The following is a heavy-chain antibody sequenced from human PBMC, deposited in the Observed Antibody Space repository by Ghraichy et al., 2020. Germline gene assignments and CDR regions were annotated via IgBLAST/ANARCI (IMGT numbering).Heavy chain of an antibody. CDR1: GFTFSSYS. D-gene: IGHD3-16*01. CDR2: ISSSSSYI. V-gene: IGHV3-21*01. CDR3: ARDRGEGSNFDP. J-gene: IGHJ5*02. Sequence: GGSLRLSCAASGFTFSSYSMNWVRQAPGKGLEWVSSISSSSSYIYYADSVKGRFTISRDNAKNSLYLQMNSLRAEDTAVYYCARDRGEGSNFDPWGQGTLVTVSS.